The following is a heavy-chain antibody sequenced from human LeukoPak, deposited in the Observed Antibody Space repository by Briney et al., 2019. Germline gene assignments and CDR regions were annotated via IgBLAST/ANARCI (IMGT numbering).Heavy chain of an antibody. J-gene: IGHJ4*02. CDR3: ARTYYYNSSGYYFDY. CDR2: IIPIFGTA. CDR1: GGTFSSYA. Sequence: SVKVSCKASGGTFSSYAISWVRQAPGQGLEWMGGIIPIFGTANYAQKFQGRVTITADESTSTAYMELSSLRSEDTAVYYCARTYYYNSSGYYFDYWGQGTLVTVSS. V-gene: IGHV1-69*13. D-gene: IGHD3-22*01.